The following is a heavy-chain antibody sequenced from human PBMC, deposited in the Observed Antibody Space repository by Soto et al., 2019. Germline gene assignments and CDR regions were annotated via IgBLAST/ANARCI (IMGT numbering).Heavy chain of an antibody. CDR2: IYPGDSDT. V-gene: IGHV5-51*01. Sequence: GESLKISCKGSGYSFTSYWIGWVRQMPGKGLEWMGIIYPGDSDTRYSPSFQGQVTISADKSISTAYLQWSSLKASDTAMYYCARSKAVVVPAASTRMNYYYYYGMDVWGQGTKVTVS. D-gene: IGHD2-2*01. CDR1: GYSFTSYW. J-gene: IGHJ6*02. CDR3: ARSKAVVVPAASTRMNYYYYYGMDV.